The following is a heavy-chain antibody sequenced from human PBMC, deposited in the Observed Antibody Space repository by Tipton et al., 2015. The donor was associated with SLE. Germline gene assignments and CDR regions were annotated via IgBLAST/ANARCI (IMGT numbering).Heavy chain of an antibody. J-gene: IGHJ2*01. D-gene: IGHD3-16*01. CDR2: IYYSGST. Sequence: TLSLTCTVSGGSISSSSYYWGWIRQPPGKGLGWIGSIYYSGSTYYNPSLKSRVTISVDTSKKQFSLKLSSVTAADTAVYYCARGVMTEWYFDLWGRGTLVTVSS. CDR3: ARGVMTEWYFDL. V-gene: IGHV4-39*01. CDR1: GGSISSSSYY.